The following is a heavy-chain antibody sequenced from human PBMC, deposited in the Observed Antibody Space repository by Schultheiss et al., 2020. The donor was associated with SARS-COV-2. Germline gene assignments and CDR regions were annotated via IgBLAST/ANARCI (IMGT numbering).Heavy chain of an antibody. J-gene: IGHJ6*02. Sequence: ASVKVSCKASGYTFTGYYMHWVRQAPGQGLEWMGWISAYNGNTNYAQKLQGRVTMTTDTSTSTAYMELRSLRSDDTAVYYCASANYDILTGYYYYGMDVWGQGTTVTVSS. CDR3: ASANYDILTGYYYYGMDV. CDR2: ISAYNGNT. CDR1: GYTFTGYY. V-gene: IGHV1-18*04. D-gene: IGHD3-9*01.